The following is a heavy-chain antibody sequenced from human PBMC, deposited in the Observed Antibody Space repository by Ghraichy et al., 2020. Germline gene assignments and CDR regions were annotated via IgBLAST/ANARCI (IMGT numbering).Heavy chain of an antibody. Sequence: ASVKVSCKTSGYTFTSYGISWVRQAPGQGLEWMGWISAYNGNTNYAQKLQGGVTMTTDTSTNTAYMELRSLRSDDTAVYYCARVVVVPAAMVMDVWGQGTTVTVSS. D-gene: IGHD2-2*01. CDR2: ISAYNGNT. CDR3: ARVVVVPAAMVMDV. J-gene: IGHJ6*02. CDR1: GYTFTSYG. V-gene: IGHV1-18*04.